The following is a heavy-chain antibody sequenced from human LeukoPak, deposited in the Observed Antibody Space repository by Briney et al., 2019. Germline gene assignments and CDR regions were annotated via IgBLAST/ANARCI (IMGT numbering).Heavy chain of an antibody. D-gene: IGHD3-22*01. J-gene: IGHJ4*02. CDR2: ISGSGGST. V-gene: IGHV3-23*01. Sequence: QPGGSLRLSCAASGFTFSSYAMSWVRQAPGKGLEWVSAISGSGGSTYYADSVKGRFTISRDNSKNTLYLQMNSLRAEDTAVYYCAKSIGPYYYGSSGYFDYWGQGTLVTVSS. CDR3: AKSIGPYYYGSSGYFDY. CDR1: GFTFSSYA.